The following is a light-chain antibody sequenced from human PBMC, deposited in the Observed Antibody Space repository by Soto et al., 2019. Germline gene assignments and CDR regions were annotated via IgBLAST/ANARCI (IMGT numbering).Light chain of an antibody. CDR1: QSISFW. CDR3: QQYHSCPLT. Sequence: DIQMTQSPSTLSASVGDRVTITCRASQSISFWLAWYQEKPGSAPNLLIYDASTLGGGVPSRFSGNVSGPEFTITISSLQPDDFAFYYCQQYHSCPLTFGGGTRVESK. V-gene: IGKV1-5*01. J-gene: IGKJ4*01. CDR2: DAS.